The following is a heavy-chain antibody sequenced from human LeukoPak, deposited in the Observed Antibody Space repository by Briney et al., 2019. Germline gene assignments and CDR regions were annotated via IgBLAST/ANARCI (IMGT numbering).Heavy chain of an antibody. CDR2: IYYSGST. Sequence: SETLSLTCTVSGGSVSSGSYYWSWIRQPPGTGLEWIGYIYYSGSTNYNPSLKSRVTISVDTSKNQFSLKLSSVTAADTTVYYCARVGDHHNYWGQGTLVTVSS. D-gene: IGHD2-21*01. CDR1: GGSVSSGSYY. V-gene: IGHV4-61*01. CDR3: ARVGDHHNY. J-gene: IGHJ4*02.